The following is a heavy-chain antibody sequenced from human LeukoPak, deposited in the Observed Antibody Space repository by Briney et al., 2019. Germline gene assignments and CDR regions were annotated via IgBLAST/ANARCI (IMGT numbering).Heavy chain of an antibody. V-gene: IGHV1-46*01. D-gene: IGHD3-10*01. J-gene: IGHJ5*02. CDR3: ARENTMVRGPRGWFDP. CDR2: INPSGGST. Sequence: ASVKVSCKASGYTFTSYYMHWVRQAPGRGLEWMGIINPSGGSTSYAQKFQGRVTMTRDTSTSTVYMELSSLRSEDTAVYYCARENTMVRGPRGWFDPWGQGTLVTVSS. CDR1: GYTFTSYY.